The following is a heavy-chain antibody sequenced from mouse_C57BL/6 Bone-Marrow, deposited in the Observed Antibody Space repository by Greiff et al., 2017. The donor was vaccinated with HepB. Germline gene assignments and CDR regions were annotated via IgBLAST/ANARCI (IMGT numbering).Heavy chain of an antibody. J-gene: IGHJ2*01. CDR2: IDPSDSYT. CDR1: GYTFTSYW. D-gene: IGHD2-2*01. CDR3: ARAGLWLRLFEY. Sequence: QVQLQQPGAELVKPGASVKLSCKASGYTFTSYWMQWVKQRPGQGLEWIGEIDPSDSYTNYNQKFKGKATLTADKSSSTAYMELRSLTSEDSAVYFCARAGLWLRLFEYWGQGITLTVSS. V-gene: IGHV1-50*01.